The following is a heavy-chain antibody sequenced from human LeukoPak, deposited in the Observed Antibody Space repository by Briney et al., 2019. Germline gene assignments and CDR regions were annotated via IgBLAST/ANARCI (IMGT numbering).Heavy chain of an antibody. Sequence: GASVKVSCKASGYTFTTYGISWVRQAPGQGHEWMGWISTYNGNTVYVQKLQGRVTMTTDTSTSTAYMELRSLRSDDTAIYYCARDAFGGVVANLDYWGQGTPVTVSS. V-gene: IGHV1-18*01. CDR2: ISTYNGNT. D-gene: IGHD3-16*02. CDR3: ARDAFGGVVANLDY. J-gene: IGHJ4*02. CDR1: GYTFTTYG.